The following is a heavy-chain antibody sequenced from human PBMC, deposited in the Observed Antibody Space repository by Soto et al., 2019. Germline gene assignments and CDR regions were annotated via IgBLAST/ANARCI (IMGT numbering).Heavy chain of an antibody. CDR3: AREPDSTTTPDGIFSGHCWFDP. V-gene: IGHV1-2*04. D-gene: IGHD2-21*01. CDR1: GYPFSDHY. J-gene: IGHJ5*02. Sequence: QVTLVQSGPEVTTPGASVKVSCRASGYPFSDHYIHWVRQAPGHGFEWMGWINPKSGDTNYIKKFHDWVTMTRDTSVNTVYLELRSLKVDDTAVYYCAREPDSTTTPDGIFSGHCWFDPWGQGTLVTVTS. CDR2: INPKSGDT.